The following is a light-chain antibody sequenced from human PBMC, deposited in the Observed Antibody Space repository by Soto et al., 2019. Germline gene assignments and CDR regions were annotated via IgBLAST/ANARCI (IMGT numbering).Light chain of an antibody. CDR1: QSVSSSY. V-gene: IGKV3D-20*02. J-gene: IGKJ5*01. Sequence: EVVLTQSPGTLSLSPGERDTLSCRASQSVSSSYLAWYQQKPGQAPRLLIYGASSRATGIPDRFSGSGSGTDFTLTISILEPEDFAIYYCQQRDYLQVTFGQGRLLEIK. CDR3: QQRDYLQVT. CDR2: GAS.